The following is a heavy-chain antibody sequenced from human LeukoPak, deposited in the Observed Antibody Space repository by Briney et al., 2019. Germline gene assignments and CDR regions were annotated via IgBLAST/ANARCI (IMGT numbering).Heavy chain of an antibody. J-gene: IGHJ4*02. CDR2: IYYSGST. D-gene: IGHD4-23*01. CDR3: ASSYGGNSDY. V-gene: IGHV4-39*01. Sequence: SETLSLTCTVSGGSISSSSYYWGWIRQPPGKGLEWIGSIYYSGSTYYNPSLKSRVTISVDTSKNQFSLKLSSVTAADTAVYYCASSYGGNSDYWGQGTLVTVSS. CDR1: GGSISSSSYY.